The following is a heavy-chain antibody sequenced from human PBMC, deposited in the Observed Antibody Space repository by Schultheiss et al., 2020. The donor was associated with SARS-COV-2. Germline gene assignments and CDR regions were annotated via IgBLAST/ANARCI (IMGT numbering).Heavy chain of an antibody. CDR2: IYYSGST. CDR1: GGSISSYY. Sequence: SQTLSLTCPVSGGSISSYYWSWIRQPPGKGLEWIGYIYYSGSTNFNPSLKSRVTISVDTSKNQFSLKLSSVTAADTAVYYCARGPAAGFPRVDYWGQGTLVTVSS. V-gene: IGHV4-59*01. CDR3: ARGPAAGFPRVDY. J-gene: IGHJ4*02. D-gene: IGHD6-13*01.